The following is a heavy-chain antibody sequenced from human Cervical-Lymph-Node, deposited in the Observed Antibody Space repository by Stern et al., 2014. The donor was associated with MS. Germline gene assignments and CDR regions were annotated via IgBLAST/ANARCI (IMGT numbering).Heavy chain of an antibody. CDR1: GGSISSGGYY. J-gene: IGHJ4*02. CDR3: ARGRDGYKSHFDY. D-gene: IGHD5-24*01. Sequence: QVQLQESGPGLVKPSQTLSLTCTVSGGSISSGGYYWSWIRQHPGKGLEWIGYIYYSGSTDSNPSLKSRVTISVDTSKNQFSLKLSSVTAADTAVYYCARGRDGYKSHFDYWGQGTLVTVSS. CDR2: IYYSGST. V-gene: IGHV4-31*03.